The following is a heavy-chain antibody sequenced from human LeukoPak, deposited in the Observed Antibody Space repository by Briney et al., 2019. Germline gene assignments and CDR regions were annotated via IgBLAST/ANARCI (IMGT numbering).Heavy chain of an antibody. D-gene: IGHD3-10*01. V-gene: IGHV3-23*01. CDR2: FSGSAGTT. CDR3: ARGVWFRESWAGY. Sequence: GGSLRLSCAASGFTFSSYAMTWVRQAPGKGLEWVSAFSGSAGTTYYADSVKGRFTISRDNSKNTLYLQMNSLKAEDTAVYYCARGVWFRESWAGYWGQGTLVTVSS. CDR1: GFTFSSYA. J-gene: IGHJ4*02.